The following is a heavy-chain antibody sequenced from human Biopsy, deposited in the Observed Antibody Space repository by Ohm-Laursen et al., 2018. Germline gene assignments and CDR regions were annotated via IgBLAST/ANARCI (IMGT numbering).Heavy chain of an antibody. Sequence: SLRLSCAASGFSVSSYDMTWVRQAPGQGLEWISYISETSSHIYDADSVRGRFTVARDIAKNSLYLQLNSLGVEDTAVYYCARDSSRRAREGGMDVWGQGTTVTVSS. CDR3: ARDSSRRAREGGMDV. V-gene: IGHV3-21*01. J-gene: IGHJ6*02. D-gene: IGHD6-6*01. CDR2: ISETSSHI. CDR1: GFSVSSYD.